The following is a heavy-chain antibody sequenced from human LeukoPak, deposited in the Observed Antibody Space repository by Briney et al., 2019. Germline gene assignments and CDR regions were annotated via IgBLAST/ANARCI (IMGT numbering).Heavy chain of an antibody. CDR1: GYTFTGYY. Sequence: ASVKVSCKASGYTFTGYYMHWVRQAPGQGLEWMGWINPNSGGTNYAQKFQGRVTMTRDTSISTAYMELSRLRSDDTAVYYRARELYRGSYPDAFDIWGQGTMVTVSS. CDR2: INPNSGGT. J-gene: IGHJ3*02. CDR3: ARELYRGSYPDAFDI. V-gene: IGHV1-2*02. D-gene: IGHD1-26*01.